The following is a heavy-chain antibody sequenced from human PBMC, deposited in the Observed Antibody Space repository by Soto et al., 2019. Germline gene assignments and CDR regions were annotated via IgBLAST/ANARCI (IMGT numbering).Heavy chain of an antibody. Sequence: ASVKVSCKASGYMFSSYGINWVRQAPGQGLEWMGWIRPYNGDTKYAQNLQGRVTMTTDTSTSTAYVEMRSLRSDDTAVYYCVRDLDGSGSYYTDYWGPGTLVTVSS. CDR2: IRPYNGDT. D-gene: IGHD3-10*01. CDR1: GYMFSSYG. CDR3: VRDLDGSGSYYTDY. J-gene: IGHJ4*02. V-gene: IGHV1-18*01.